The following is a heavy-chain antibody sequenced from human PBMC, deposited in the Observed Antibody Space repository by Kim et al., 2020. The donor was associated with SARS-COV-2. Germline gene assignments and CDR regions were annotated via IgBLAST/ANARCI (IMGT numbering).Heavy chain of an antibody. J-gene: IGHJ5*02. CDR1: GYTFTTYG. CDR3: ARAPLWFGESPNWFDP. Sequence: ASVKVSCTASGYTFTTYGITWVRQVPGQGLEWMGWISGYRGNTNYAQKFQGRVTMITETSTSTAYMELRSLRSDDTAVYYCARAPLWFGESPNWFDPWGQGPLVTVSS. D-gene: IGHD3-10*01. V-gene: IGHV1-18*01. CDR2: ISGYRGNT.